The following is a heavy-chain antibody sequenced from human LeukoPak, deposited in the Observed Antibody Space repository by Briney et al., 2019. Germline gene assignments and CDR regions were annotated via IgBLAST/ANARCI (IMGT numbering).Heavy chain of an antibody. V-gene: IGHV3-23*01. J-gene: IGHJ6*03. Sequence: PGGSLRLSCAASGFTFSSYAMSWVRQAPGKGLEWVSAISGSGGSTYYADSVKGRFTISRDNSKNTLYLQMNSLRAEDTAVYYCAKGLHDSSGYYYTYYYYYYYMDVWGKGTTVTVSS. D-gene: IGHD3-22*01. CDR1: GFTFSSYA. CDR2: ISGSGGST. CDR3: AKGLHDSSGYYYTYYYYYYYMDV.